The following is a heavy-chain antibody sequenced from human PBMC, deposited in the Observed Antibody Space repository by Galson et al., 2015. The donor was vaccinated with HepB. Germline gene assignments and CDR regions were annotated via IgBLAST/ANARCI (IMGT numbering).Heavy chain of an antibody. CDR2: IYHSGST. V-gene: IGHV4-4*02. CDR1: GGSISSSNW. Sequence: ETLSLTCAVSGGSISSSNWWSWVRQPPGKGLEWIGEIYHSGSTNYNPSLKSRVTISVDKSKNQFSLKLSSVTAADTAVYYCASIPIAARHYYHYYYMDVWGKGTTVTVSS. J-gene: IGHJ6*03. CDR3: ASIPIAARHYYHYYYMDV. D-gene: IGHD6-6*01.